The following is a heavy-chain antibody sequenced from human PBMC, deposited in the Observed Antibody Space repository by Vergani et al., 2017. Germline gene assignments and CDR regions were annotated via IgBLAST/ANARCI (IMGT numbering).Heavy chain of an antibody. Sequence: QVQLVQSGAEVKKPGASVKVSCKASGYTFTSYGICWVRQAPGQGLEWMGWISAYNGNTNYAQKLQGRVTMTTDTSTSTAYMELRSLRSDDTAVYYCASSRYFDSYYYGMDVWGQGTTVTVSS. CDR1: GYTFTSYG. D-gene: IGHD3-9*01. CDR3: ASSRYFDSYYYGMDV. V-gene: IGHV1-18*04. CDR2: ISAYNGNT. J-gene: IGHJ6*02.